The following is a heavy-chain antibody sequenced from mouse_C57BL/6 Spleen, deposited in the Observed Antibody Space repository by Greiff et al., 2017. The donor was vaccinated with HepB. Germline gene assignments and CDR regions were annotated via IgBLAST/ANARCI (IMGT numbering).Heavy chain of an antibody. D-gene: IGHD4-1*01. Sequence: EVNLVESGGGLVQPGGSLSLSCAASGFTFTDYYMSWVRQPPGKALEWLGFIRNKANGYTTEYSASVKGRFTISRDNSQSILYLQMNALRAEDSATYYCAREGTGTFAYWGQGTLVTVSA. CDR2: IRNKANGYTT. J-gene: IGHJ3*01. CDR1: GFTFTDYY. CDR3: AREGTGTFAY. V-gene: IGHV7-3*01.